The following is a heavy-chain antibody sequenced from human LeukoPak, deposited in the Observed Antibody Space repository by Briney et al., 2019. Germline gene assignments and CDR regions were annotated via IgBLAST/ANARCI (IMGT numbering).Heavy chain of an antibody. Sequence: KASETLSLTCAVYGGSFSGYYWSWIRQPPGKGLEWIGEINHSGSTNYNPSLKSRVTISVDTSKNQFSLKLSSVTAADTAVYYCARWTTNFDYWGQGTLVTVSS. CDR3: ARWTTNFDY. CDR1: GGSFSGYY. D-gene: IGHD4-17*01. CDR2: INHSGST. J-gene: IGHJ4*02. V-gene: IGHV4-34*01.